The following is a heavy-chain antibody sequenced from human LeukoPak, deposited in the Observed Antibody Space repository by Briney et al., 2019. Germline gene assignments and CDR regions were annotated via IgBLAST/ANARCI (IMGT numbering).Heavy chain of an antibody. D-gene: IGHD3-22*01. Sequence: GGSLRLSCVASGFIFSNYGMHWGRQAPGKGLEWVAFMRSDGSDKHYADSVKGRFTISRDNSKNTLYLQMNSLGAEDTAVYYCTRHDSGSYYWGQGSLVTVSS. CDR1: GFIFSNYG. V-gene: IGHV3-30*02. J-gene: IGHJ4*02. CDR3: TRHDSGSYY. CDR2: MRSDGSDK.